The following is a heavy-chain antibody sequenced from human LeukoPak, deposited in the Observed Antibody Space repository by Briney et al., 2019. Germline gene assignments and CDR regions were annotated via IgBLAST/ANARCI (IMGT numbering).Heavy chain of an antibody. J-gene: IGHJ4*02. CDR1: GGTFSSYA. CDR2: IIPIFGTA. Sequence: SVKVSCKASGGTFSSYAISWVRQAPGQGLEWMGGIIPIFGTANYAQKFQGRVTITADESTSTAYMELSSLRSEDTAVYYCARHHALAVAGTQGTWGQGTLVTVSS. D-gene: IGHD6-19*01. V-gene: IGHV1-69*13. CDR3: ARHHALAVAGTQGT.